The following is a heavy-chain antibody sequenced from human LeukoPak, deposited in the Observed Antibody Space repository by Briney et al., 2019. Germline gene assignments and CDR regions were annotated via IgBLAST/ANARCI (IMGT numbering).Heavy chain of an antibody. J-gene: IGHJ4*02. V-gene: IGHV3-30*04. D-gene: IGHD2/OR15-2a*01. CDR1: GFTFSSYA. CDR3: ARDLLGLPFDY. CDR2: ISYDGGNK. Sequence: GGSLRLSCAASGFTFSSYAMHWVRQAPGKGLEWVAVISYDGGNKYYADSVKGRFTISRDNSKNTLYLQMNSLRAEDTAVYYCARDLLGLPFDYWGQGTLVTVSS.